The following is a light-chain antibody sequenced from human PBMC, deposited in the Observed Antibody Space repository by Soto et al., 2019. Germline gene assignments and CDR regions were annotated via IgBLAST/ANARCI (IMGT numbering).Light chain of an antibody. J-gene: IGLJ2*01. CDR3: SSYTRSSTLHVV. V-gene: IGLV2-14*01. CDR1: SSDVGDYNY. CDR2: DVS. Sequence: QSALTQPASVSGSPGQSITISCTGTSSDVGDYNYVSWCQQHPGKAPKLMIYDVSNRPSGVSNRFSGSKSGNTASLTISGLQAEDEADYYCSSYTRSSTLHVVFGGGTKLTVL.